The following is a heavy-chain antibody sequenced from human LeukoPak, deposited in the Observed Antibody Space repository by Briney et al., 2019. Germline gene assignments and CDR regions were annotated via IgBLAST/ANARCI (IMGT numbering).Heavy chain of an antibody. Sequence: SETLSLTCTVSGGSISNRSYSWGWIRQPPGKGLEWIGNMYYSGSTYYNPSLKSRVTMSVDTSKNQFSLQLSPVTAADTAIYYCARLYNYDSGDYNLYNWFDPWGQGSLVTVFS. D-gene: IGHD3-22*01. CDR1: GGSISNRSYS. CDR2: MYYSGST. V-gene: IGHV4-39*01. J-gene: IGHJ5*02. CDR3: ARLYNYDSGDYNLYNWFDP.